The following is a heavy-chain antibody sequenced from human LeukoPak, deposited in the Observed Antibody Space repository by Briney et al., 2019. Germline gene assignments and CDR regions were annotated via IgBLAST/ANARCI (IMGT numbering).Heavy chain of an antibody. Sequence: GSLRLSCAASGFTFSSYAMSWVRQAPGKGLEWVSAISGSGGSTYYADSAKGRFTISRDNSKNTLQLQMNSLRAEDTAVHYCAKRCGGYDILTKLPNCYYYYGMDVWGQGTTVTVSS. V-gene: IGHV3-23*01. CDR2: ISGSGGST. CDR1: GFTFSSYA. CDR3: AKRCGGYDILTKLPNCYYYYGMDV. D-gene: IGHD5-12*01. J-gene: IGHJ6*02.